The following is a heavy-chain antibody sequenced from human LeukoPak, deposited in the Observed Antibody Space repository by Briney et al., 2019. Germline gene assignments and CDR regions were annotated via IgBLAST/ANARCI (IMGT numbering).Heavy chain of an antibody. D-gene: IGHD6-13*01. J-gene: IGHJ5*02. V-gene: IGHV3-23*01. CDR1: GFTFSTYA. CDR2: ISGSGGST. CDR3: AKAAAAGNWFDP. Sequence: SGGSLRLSCAASGFTFSTYAVNWVRQAPGKGLEWVSTISGSGGSTYYADSVKGRFTISRDNSKNTLYLQMNSLRAEDTAVYYCAKAAAAGNWFDPWGQGTLVTVSS.